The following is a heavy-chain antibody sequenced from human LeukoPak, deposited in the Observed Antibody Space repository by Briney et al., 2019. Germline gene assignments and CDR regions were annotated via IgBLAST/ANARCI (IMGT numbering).Heavy chain of an antibody. Sequence: PGGSLRLSCAASEFTVSSNYMSWVRQAPGKGLEWVSIIYSGGTTYYADSVKGRFTISRDNPKNMVYLQMSSLRAEDTAVYYCARFRHLGYWGQGTLVTVSS. CDR2: IYSGGTT. V-gene: IGHV3-53*01. J-gene: IGHJ4*02. CDR1: EFTVSSNY. CDR3: ARFRHLGY.